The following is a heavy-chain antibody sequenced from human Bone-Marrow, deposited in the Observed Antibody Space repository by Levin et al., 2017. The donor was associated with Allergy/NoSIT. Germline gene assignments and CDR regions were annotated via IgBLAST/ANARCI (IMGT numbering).Heavy chain of an antibody. V-gene: IGHV3-53*01. D-gene: IGHD2-8*01. J-gene: IGHJ4*02. CDR3: ATAAGVLFTVFQFDF. Sequence: GGSLRLSCEASGFTVSSDHMSWVRQAPGKGLEWVSVIYSGGSTYYAESVKGRFTVSRDSSKNTLYLQMDSLRTEDTAVYYCATAAGVLFTVFQFDFWGQGTLVTVSS. CDR1: GFTVSSDH. CDR2: IYSGGST.